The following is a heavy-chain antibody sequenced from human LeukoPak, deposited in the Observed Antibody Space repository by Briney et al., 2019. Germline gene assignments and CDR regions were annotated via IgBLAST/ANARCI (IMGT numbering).Heavy chain of an antibody. V-gene: IGHV4-61*02. J-gene: IGHJ4*02. Sequence: PSETLSLTCTVSAGCMNNGGHFWTWIRQPAGKGLEWIGRIFTGGNTNYNPSLENRLTMSIDTSKNQFSLKLSSVTAADTAVYYCARLGGYHYGSGRPIDYWGQGTLVTVSS. D-gene: IGHD3-10*01. CDR2: IFTGGNT. CDR1: AGCMNNGGHF. CDR3: ARLGGYHYGSGRPIDY.